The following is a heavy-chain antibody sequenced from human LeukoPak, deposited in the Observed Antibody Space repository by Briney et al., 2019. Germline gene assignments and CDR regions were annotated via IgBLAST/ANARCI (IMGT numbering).Heavy chain of an antibody. J-gene: IGHJ4*02. CDR1: GFTFSTSW. Sequence: GGSLRLSCAASGFTFSTSWMHWVRQVPGKGLMRVSHINPDGSNTAYADSVEGRFTVSRDNANNTLSLQMNSLRAEDTAVYYCTRGYISGGQGILVTVSS. CDR2: INPDGSNT. V-gene: IGHV3-74*01. D-gene: IGHD3-16*02. CDR3: TRGYIS.